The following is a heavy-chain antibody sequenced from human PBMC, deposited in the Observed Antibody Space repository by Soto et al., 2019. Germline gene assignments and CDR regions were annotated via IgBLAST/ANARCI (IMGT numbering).Heavy chain of an antibody. CDR2: IWYDGSKE. V-gene: IGHV3-33*01. J-gene: IGHJ4*02. Sequence: GGSLRLSCIGSGFIFSRYGMNWVRQAPGKGLEWVACIWYDGSKELFAESVKGRFTISRDNSKNIVYLQMNSLRAEDTAEYYCARDRDTSCHYSHFECWGQGTPVTVSX. D-gene: IGHD3-16*02. CDR3: ARDRDTSCHYSHFEC. CDR1: GFIFSRYG.